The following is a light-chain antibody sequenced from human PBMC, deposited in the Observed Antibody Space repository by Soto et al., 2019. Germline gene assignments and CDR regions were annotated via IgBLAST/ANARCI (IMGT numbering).Light chain of an antibody. CDR3: QKHNGAPLT. Sequence: DIPMTQSPSSLSASVGDSVTITCRASQGIGDYLSWYQQKPGKVPKLLIYRSSILQSGVPSRFSGSASGTDFTLTITSLQPEDVATYYCQKHNGAPLTFGGGTKVEIK. V-gene: IGKV1-27*01. CDR1: QGIGDY. J-gene: IGKJ4*01. CDR2: RSS.